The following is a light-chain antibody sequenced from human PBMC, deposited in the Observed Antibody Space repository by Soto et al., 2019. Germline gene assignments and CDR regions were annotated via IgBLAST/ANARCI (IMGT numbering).Light chain of an antibody. CDR1: GSNIGSNY. V-gene: IGLV1-47*01. J-gene: IGLJ1*01. CDR2: RNY. Sequence: QSVLTQPPSASGTPGQRVTISCSGSGSNIGSNYVYWYQQLPGTAPKLLIYRNYQRPSGVPDRFSGSKSGTSASLAISGLRSEDEADYYCATWDDSLSGFYVFGAGTKLTVL. CDR3: ATWDDSLSGFYV.